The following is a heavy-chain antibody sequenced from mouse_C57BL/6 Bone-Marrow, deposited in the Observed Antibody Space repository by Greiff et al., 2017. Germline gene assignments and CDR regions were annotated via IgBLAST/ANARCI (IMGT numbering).Heavy chain of an antibody. CDR3: ARRDDYDDYYAMDY. Sequence: EVKLMESGGDLVKPGGSLKLSCAASGFTFSSYGMSWVRQTPDKRLEWVATISSGSSYTYYPDSVKGRFTISRDNAKNTLYLQMSSLKSEDTAMYYCARRDDYDDYYAMDYWGQGTSVTVSS. V-gene: IGHV5-6*02. CDR2: ISSGSSYT. J-gene: IGHJ4*01. CDR1: GFTFSSYG. D-gene: IGHD2-4*01.